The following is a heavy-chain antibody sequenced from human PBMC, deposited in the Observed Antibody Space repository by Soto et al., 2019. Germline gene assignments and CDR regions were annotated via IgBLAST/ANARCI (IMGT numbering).Heavy chain of an antibody. CDR2: IYYSGST. J-gene: IGHJ4*02. D-gene: IGHD2-2*01. CDR3: ARLSTSCYDY. CDR1: GGSISSSSYY. V-gene: IGHV4-39*07. Sequence: PSETLSLTCTVSGGSISSSSYYWGWIRQPPGKGLEWIGSIYYSGSTNYNPSLKSRVTISVDTSKNQFSLKLSSVTAADTAVYYCARLSTSCYDYWGQGTLVTVSS.